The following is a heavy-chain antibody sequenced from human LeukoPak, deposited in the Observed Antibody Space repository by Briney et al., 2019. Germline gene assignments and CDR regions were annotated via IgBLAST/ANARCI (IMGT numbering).Heavy chain of an antibody. D-gene: IGHD2-2*02. CDR2: IIPIFGTT. V-gene: IGHV1-69*06. CDR3: ARGYCSSTSCYRFDY. Sequence: ASVKVSCKASGGTFSSYAISWVRQAPGQGLEWMGGIIPIFGTTNYAQKFQGRVTITADKSTSTAYMELSNLRSEDTAVYYCARGYCSSTSCYRFDYWGQGTLVPVSS. CDR1: GGTFSSYA. J-gene: IGHJ4*02.